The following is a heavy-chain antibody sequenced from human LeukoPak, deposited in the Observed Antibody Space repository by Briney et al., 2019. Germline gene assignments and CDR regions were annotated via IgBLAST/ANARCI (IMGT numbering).Heavy chain of an antibody. V-gene: IGHV4-39*07. CDR1: GGSISSSSYY. D-gene: IGHD5-18*01. CDR2: IYYSGST. Sequence: SSETLSLTCTVSGGSISSSSYYWGWIRQPPGKGLEWIGSIYYSGSTYYNPSLKSRVTISVDTSKNQFSLKLSSVTAADTAVYYCARGYSYGEKTFDYWGQGTLVTVSS. CDR3: ARGYSYGEKTFDY. J-gene: IGHJ4*02.